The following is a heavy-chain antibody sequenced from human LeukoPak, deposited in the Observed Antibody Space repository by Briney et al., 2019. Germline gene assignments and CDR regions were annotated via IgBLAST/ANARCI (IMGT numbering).Heavy chain of an antibody. CDR3: ARDRNPPRTYYYDSSGYYV. D-gene: IGHD3-22*01. CDR2: ISTSSSAT. Sequence: GGSLTLSCAASGFTFSSYSMNWVRQAPGKGLEWVSYISTSSSATYYADSVKGRFTISRDDAKNSLYLHMNSLRAEDTAVYYCARDRNPPRTYYYDSSGYYVWGQGTLATVSS. J-gene: IGHJ4*02. CDR1: GFTFSSYS. V-gene: IGHV3-48*01.